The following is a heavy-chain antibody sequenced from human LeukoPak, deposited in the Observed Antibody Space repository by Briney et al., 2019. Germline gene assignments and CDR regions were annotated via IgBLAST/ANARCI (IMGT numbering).Heavy chain of an antibody. CDR3: AIHSSSGWYSGAFDI. V-gene: IGHV3-21*01. CDR2: ISSNSSYI. J-gene: IGHJ3*02. CDR1: GFTFSSYS. D-gene: IGHD6-19*01. Sequence: GGSLRLSCAASGFTFSSYSMNWVRQAPGKGLEWVSSISSNSSYIYYADSVKGRFTISRDNAKNSLYLQMNSLRAEDTAVYYCAIHSSSGWYSGAFDIWGQGTMVTVSS.